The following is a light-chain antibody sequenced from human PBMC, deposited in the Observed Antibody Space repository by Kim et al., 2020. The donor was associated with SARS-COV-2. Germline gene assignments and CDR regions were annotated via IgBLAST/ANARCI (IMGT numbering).Light chain of an antibody. CDR1: NIGTKT. CDR2: YDS. V-gene: IGLV3-21*04. CDR3: QVWDSSSDHLV. J-gene: IGLJ3*02. Sequence: PGKQAPIPGGEDNIGTKTVHGYQQKPGQAPVVVIHYDSGRPSGIPERFSGSNSGNTANLTISRVEAGDEADYYCQVWDSSSDHLVFGGGTQLTVL.